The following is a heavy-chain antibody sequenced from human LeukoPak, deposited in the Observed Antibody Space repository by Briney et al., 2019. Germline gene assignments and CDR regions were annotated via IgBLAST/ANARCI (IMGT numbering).Heavy chain of an antibody. D-gene: IGHD3-22*01. CDR3: AKLKDSSGPGTFFDY. CDR2: IGDSGGST. CDR1: GFTFSSYA. V-gene: IGHV3-23*01. Sequence: GGSLRLSCAASGFTFSSYAMSWVRQAPGKGLEWVSAIGDSGGSTYYADSVKGRFTISGDNSKNTLYLQMNSLRAEDTAVYYCAKLKDSSGPGTFFDYWGQGTLVTVSS. J-gene: IGHJ4*02.